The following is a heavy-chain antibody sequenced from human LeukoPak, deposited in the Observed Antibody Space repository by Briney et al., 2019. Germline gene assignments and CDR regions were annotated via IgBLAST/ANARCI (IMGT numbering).Heavy chain of an antibody. CDR3: ARVRGMATELNPGPRYFEA. V-gene: IGHV1-69*04. CDR2: IIPILGIA. J-gene: IGHJ5*02. D-gene: IGHD5-24*01. Sequence: GSSVKVSCKASGGTFSSYAISWVRQAPGQGLEWMGRIIPILGIANYAQKFQGRVTITADKSTSTAYMELSSLGSEDTAVYYCARVRGMATELNPGPRYFEAWGQGTLVTVSS. CDR1: GGTFSSYA.